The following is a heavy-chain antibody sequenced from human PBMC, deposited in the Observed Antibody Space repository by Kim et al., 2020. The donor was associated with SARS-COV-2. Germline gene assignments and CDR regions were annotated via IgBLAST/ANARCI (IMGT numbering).Heavy chain of an antibody. CDR3: ARDYSSAWSTYYYYGMDV. V-gene: IGHV3-11*01. D-gene: IGHD6-19*01. CDR2: ISSSGGTI. CDR1: GFTFTDYY. J-gene: IGHJ6*01. Sequence: GGSLRLSCAASGFTFTDYYMSWIRQAPGKGLECVSYISSSGGTIYYADSVKGRFTVSRDNAQNSLNLQMNSLRAEDTAVYYCARDYSSAWSTYYYYGMDV.